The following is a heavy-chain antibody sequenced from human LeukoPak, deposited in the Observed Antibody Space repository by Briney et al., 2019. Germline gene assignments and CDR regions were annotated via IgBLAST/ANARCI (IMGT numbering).Heavy chain of an antibody. J-gene: IGHJ4*02. CDR1: GFTFNRAW. V-gene: IGHV3-15*01. D-gene: IGHD3-22*01. CDR3: ARGSNSFDSSDFDS. Sequence: PGGSLRLSCAASGFTFNRAWMNWVRHAPGRGLEWVGRIFSEVDGGTTEFAAPVKGRFTISRDDSKKTLYLQMSSLKTEDTATYYCARGSNSFDSSDFDSWGPGTLVTVSS. CDR2: IFSEVDGGTT.